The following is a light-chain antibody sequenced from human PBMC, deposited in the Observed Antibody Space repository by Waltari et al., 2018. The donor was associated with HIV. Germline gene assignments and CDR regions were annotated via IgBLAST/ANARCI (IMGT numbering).Light chain of an antibody. J-gene: IGLJ2*01. V-gene: IGLV3-9*01. Sequence: SCELTQSLSVSVALGQTARITCWAKNCGRKSVHWYQQRPGQAPLLVIYRDSNRPSGIPERFSGSNSGNTATLTISRAQAGDEADYYCQVWDSSTTKVFGGGTKLTVL. CDR2: RDS. CDR3: QVWDSSTTKV. CDR1: NCGRKS.